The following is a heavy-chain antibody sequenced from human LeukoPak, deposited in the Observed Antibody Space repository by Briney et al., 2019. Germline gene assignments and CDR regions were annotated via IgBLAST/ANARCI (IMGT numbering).Heavy chain of an antibody. D-gene: IGHD4-17*01. CDR2: IWYDGSHK. J-gene: IGHJ4*02. CDR3: ARDRGVRRHDYGDEQSGPFDC. Sequence: GGSLRLTCAASGFTFSNYGMHGVGQAPGKELEWVAVIWYDGSHKYYADSVKGRFTIFRDNSKNTMYLQMNSLRSEDTALYYCARDRGVRRHDYGDEQSGPFDCWGQGTLVTVSS. CDR1: GFTFSNYG. V-gene: IGHV3-33*01.